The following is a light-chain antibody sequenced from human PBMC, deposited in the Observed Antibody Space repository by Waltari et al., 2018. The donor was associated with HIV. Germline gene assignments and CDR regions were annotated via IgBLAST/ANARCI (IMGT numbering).Light chain of an antibody. J-gene: IGLJ2*01. Sequence: QSALTQPPSASGSPGQSATTSCTGPTSDLGAYNYVSWFQHHPGKAPKLMIYDVTKRPSGVPDRFSGSKSGNTASLTVSGLQAEDEADYYCASHAGSKDVFGGGTRLTVL. CDR2: DVT. CDR1: TSDLGAYNY. V-gene: IGLV2-8*01. CDR3: ASHAGSKDV.